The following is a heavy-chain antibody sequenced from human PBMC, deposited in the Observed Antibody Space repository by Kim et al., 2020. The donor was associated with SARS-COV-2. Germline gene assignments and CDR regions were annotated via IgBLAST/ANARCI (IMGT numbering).Heavy chain of an antibody. CDR3: ARDLYYYGMDV. Sequence: TNYEQKLQGRVTMTTDTSTSTAYMELRSLRSDDTAVYYCARDLYYYGMDVWGQGTTVTVSS. CDR2: T. J-gene: IGHJ6*02. V-gene: IGHV1-18*01.